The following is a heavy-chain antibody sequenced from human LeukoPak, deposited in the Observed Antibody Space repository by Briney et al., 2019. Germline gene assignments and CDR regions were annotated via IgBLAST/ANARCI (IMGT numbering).Heavy chain of an antibody. CDR3: TRRGRDTDSSSWYFDY. D-gene: IGHD6-13*01. V-gene: IGHV4-34*01. CDR2: ISHSGST. CDR1: GGSFSGYY. J-gene: IGHJ4*01. Sequence: TSETLSLTCAVYGGSFSGYYWSWIRQPPGKGLEWIGEISHSGSTNCNPSLKSRVTISVDTSKDQFSLKLNSVTAADTAVYFCTRRGRDTDSSSWYFDYWSQGTQVTVSS.